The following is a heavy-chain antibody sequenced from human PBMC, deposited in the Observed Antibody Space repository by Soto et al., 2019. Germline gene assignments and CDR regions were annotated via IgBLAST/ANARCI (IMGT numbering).Heavy chain of an antibody. CDR2: ITYDGSNK. D-gene: IGHD6-19*01. J-gene: IGHJ4*02. V-gene: IGHV3-30*18. CDR3: AKNRGSSGWYGRGAFDY. Sequence: QVQLVESGGGVVQPGRSLRLSCAASGFTFSSYGMHWVRQAPGKGLEWVAVITYDGSNKYYADSVKGRFTISRDNSKNTLYLQMNSLRAKDTAVYYCAKNRGSSGWYGRGAFDYWGQGTLVTVSS. CDR1: GFTFSSYG.